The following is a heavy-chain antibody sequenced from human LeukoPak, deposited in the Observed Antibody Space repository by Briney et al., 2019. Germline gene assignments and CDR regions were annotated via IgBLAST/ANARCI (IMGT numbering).Heavy chain of an antibody. CDR2: IYYSGST. J-gene: IGHJ4*02. CDR1: GGSISSYY. V-gene: IGHV4-59*01. Sequence: SETLSLTCTVSGGSISSYYWSWIRQPPGKGLEWIGYIYYSGSTNYNPSLKSRVTISVDASKNQFSLKLSSVTAADTAVYYCARGVYSSSWPFDYWGQGTLVTVSS. D-gene: IGHD6-13*01. CDR3: ARGVYSSSWPFDY.